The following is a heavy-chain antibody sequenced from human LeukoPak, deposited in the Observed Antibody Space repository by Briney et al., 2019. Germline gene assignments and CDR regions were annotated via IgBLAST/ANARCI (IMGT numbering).Heavy chain of an antibody. V-gene: IGHV3-33*08. CDR2: IYYDGSKK. Sequence: GGSLRLSCVASGFPFSSYWMTWIRQAPGKGLEWVSVIYYDGSKKYYADFVKGRFAISRDNSKNVVYLQMDNLRAEDTAFYYCARSLGETTFDWWGQGTLVTVPS. CDR3: ARSLGETTFDW. J-gene: IGHJ4*02. D-gene: IGHD3-16*01. CDR1: GFPFSSYW.